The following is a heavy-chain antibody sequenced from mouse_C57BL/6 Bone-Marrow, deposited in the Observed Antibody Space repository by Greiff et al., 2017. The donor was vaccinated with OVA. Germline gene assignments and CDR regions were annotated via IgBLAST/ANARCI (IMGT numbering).Heavy chain of an antibody. CDR2: IYPRRGNT. CDR3: ALTQYFDV. J-gene: IGHJ1*03. Sequence: VKLLESGAELARPGASVKLSCKASGYTLTSYGISWVKQRTGQGLEWIGEIYPRRGNTYYNEKFKGKATLTADKSSSTAYLELRSLTSEDSAVYFCALTQYFDVWGTGTTVTVSS. D-gene: IGHD4-1*01. V-gene: IGHV1-81*01. CDR1: GYTLTSYG.